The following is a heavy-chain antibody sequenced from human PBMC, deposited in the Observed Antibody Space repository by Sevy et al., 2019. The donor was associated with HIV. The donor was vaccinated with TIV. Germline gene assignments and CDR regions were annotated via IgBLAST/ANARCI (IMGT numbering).Heavy chain of an antibody. D-gene: IGHD2-21*02. CDR2: IIGNGVLT. V-gene: IGHV3-20*04. CDR3: ARQKSCGGDCDYFDY. CDR1: GFTFDDYG. J-gene: IGHJ4*02. Sequence: GGSLRLSCAASGFTFDDYGMSWVRQAPGKGLEWVSAIIGNGVLTSYVESVRGRFTISRDNAKNSLYLQMNSLRADDTALYFCARQKSCGGDCDYFDYWGQGALVTVSS.